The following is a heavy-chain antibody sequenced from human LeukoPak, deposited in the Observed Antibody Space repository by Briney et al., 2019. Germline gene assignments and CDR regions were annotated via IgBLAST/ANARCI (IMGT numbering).Heavy chain of an antibody. V-gene: IGHV4-30-4*01. CDR1: GGSISSGDYY. D-gene: IGHD3-9*01. J-gene: IGHJ5*02. Sequence: SETLPLTCTVSGGSISSGDYYWSWIRQPPGKGLEWIGYIYYSGSTYYNPSLKSRVTISVDTSKNQFSLKLSSVTAADTAVYYCARASGDYDILTGYYPGGWFDPWGQGTLVTVSS. CDR2: IYYSGST. CDR3: ARASGDYDILTGYYPGGWFDP.